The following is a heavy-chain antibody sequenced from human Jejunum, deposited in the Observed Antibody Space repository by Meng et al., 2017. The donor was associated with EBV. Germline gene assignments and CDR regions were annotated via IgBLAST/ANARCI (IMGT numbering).Heavy chain of an antibody. CDR3: VSSLSDT. J-gene: IGHJ5*02. D-gene: IGHD2-2*01. CDR1: GFTFSNAW. CDR2: IKSKTEGGTT. V-gene: IGHV3-15*01. Sequence: EVQLVESGGGLVKPGGSLRLSCAASGFTFSNAWMSWVRQAPGKGLEWIARIKSKTEGGTTDYAAPVKGRFTISRDDSKNMVFLQMNSLKTEDTAVYYFVSSLSDTWGQGTLVTVAS.